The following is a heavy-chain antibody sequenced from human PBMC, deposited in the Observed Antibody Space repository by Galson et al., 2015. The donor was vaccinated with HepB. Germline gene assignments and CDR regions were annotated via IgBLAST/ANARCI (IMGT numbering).Heavy chain of an antibody. CDR2: ITGSSTTI. CDR1: GFTFTNAW. J-gene: IGHJ4*02. Sequence: SLRLSCAASGFTFTNAWMNWVHQAPGKGLEWVSYITGSSTTIHYADSVKGRFTISRDNAKNSVYLQMNSLRAEDTAVYYCARVGYGYYSSDYWGQGTLVTVSS. D-gene: IGHD3-10*01. CDR3: ARVGYGYYSSDY. V-gene: IGHV3-48*04.